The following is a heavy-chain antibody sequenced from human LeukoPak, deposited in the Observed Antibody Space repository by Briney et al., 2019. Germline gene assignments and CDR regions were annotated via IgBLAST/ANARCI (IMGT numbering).Heavy chain of an antibody. CDR1: GGSFSGYY. V-gene: IGHV4-34*01. Sequence: SETLSLTCAVYGGSFSGYYWSWIRQPPGKGLEWIGEINHSGSTNYNPSLKSRVTISVDTSKNQFSLKLSSVTAADTAVYYCARAQRNQLLRVGFDYWGQGTLVTVSS. CDR3: ARAQRNQLLRVGFDY. D-gene: IGHD2-2*01. J-gene: IGHJ4*02. CDR2: INHSGST.